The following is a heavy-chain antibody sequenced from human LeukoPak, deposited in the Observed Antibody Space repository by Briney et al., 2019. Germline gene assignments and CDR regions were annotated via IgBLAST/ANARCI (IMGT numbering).Heavy chain of an antibody. Sequence: GGSLRLSCAASGFTFSSYGMNWVRQAPGKGQEWVSSISGSSSYIYYADSVKGRFTISRDSAKNSLYLQMNSLRAEDTAVYYCARDPAARRGWLINWFDRWGQGTLVTVSS. V-gene: IGHV3-21*01. D-gene: IGHD6-19*01. J-gene: IGHJ5*02. CDR2: ISGSSSYI. CDR1: GFTFSSYG. CDR3: ARDPAARRGWLINWFDR.